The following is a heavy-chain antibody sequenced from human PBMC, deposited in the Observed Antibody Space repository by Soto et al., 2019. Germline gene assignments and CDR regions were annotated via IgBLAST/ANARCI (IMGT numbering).Heavy chain of an antibody. CDR1: GGSISSSSYY. J-gene: IGHJ4*02. Sequence: PSATLSLTCTVSGGSISSSSYYWGWIRQPPGKGLEWIGSIYYSVSTYYNPSLKSRVTISVDTSKNQFSLKLSSVTAADTAVYYCARQSGYDSFDYWGQGTLVTVSS. V-gene: IGHV4-39*01. CDR2: IYYSVST. D-gene: IGHD5-12*01. CDR3: ARQSGYDSFDY.